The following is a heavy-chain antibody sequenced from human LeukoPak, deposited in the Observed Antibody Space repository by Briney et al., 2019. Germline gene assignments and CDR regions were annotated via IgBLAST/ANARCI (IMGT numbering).Heavy chain of an antibody. Sequence: GGSLRLSCAASGFTFDDYGMSWVRQAPGKGLERVSGINWNGGSTGYADSVKGRFTISRDNAKNSLYLQMNSLRAEDTALYYCARVLLDARGPSSWRGYYYYYMDVWGKGTTVTVSS. CDR2: INWNGGST. CDR1: GFTFDDYG. CDR3: ARVLLDARGPSSWRGYYYYYMDV. D-gene: IGHD6-13*01. V-gene: IGHV3-20*04. J-gene: IGHJ6*03.